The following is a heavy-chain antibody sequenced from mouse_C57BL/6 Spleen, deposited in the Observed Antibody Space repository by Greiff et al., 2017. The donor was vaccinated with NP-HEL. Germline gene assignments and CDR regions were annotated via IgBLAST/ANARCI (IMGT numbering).Heavy chain of an antibody. J-gene: IGHJ2*01. V-gene: IGHV1-54*01. CDR2: INPGSGGT. CDR3: ARDSSGLYFDY. CDR1: GYAFTNYL. D-gene: IGHD3-2*02. Sequence: QVQLKESGAELVRPGTSVKVSCKASGYAFTNYLIEWVKQRPGQGLEWIGVINPGSGGTNYNEKFKGKATLTADKSSSTAYMQLSSLTSEDSAVYFCARDSSGLYFDYWGQGTTLTVSS.